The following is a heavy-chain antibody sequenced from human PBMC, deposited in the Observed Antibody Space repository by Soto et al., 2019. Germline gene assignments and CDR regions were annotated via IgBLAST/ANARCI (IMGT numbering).Heavy chain of an antibody. D-gene: IGHD1-20*01. CDR1: GFTFTTSA. CDR3: GGHWYNY. V-gene: IGHV3-23*01. Sequence: LRLSCAASGFTFTTSAISWVRQAPGKGLEWISLIHIPGGRTTYADSVRGRFTISIDNSENTVFLQMNSLRAEDTAIYYCGGHWYNYWGQGTLVTVSS. J-gene: IGHJ4*02. CDR2: IHIPGGRT.